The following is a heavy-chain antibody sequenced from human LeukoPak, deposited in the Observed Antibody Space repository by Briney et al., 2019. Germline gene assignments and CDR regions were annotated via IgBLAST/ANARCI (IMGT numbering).Heavy chain of an antibody. CDR2: IKPKTDGETT. D-gene: IGHD2-21*01. J-gene: IGHJ4*02. V-gene: IGHV3-15*07. Sequence: GGSLRLSCAASGFTFSNAWMNWVRQAPGKGLEWVGRIKPKTDGETTEYAAPVKGRFSISRDDSKNLLYLQMNSLKTEDTAVYYCITPLPYSAQGGQGTLVTVSS. CDR1: GFTFSNAW. CDR3: ITPLPYSAQ.